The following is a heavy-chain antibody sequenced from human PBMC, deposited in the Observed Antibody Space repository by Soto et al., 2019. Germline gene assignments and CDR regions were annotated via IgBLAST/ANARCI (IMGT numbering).Heavy chain of an antibody. D-gene: IGHD3-3*01. CDR3: ARSHRIFGVVISVPRWFDP. J-gene: IGHJ5*02. CDR2: INHSGST. Sequence: SETLSLTCAVYGGSFSGYYWSWIRQPPGKGLEWIGEINHSGSTNYNPSLKSRVTISVDTSKNQFSLKLSSVTAADTAVYYCARSHRIFGVVISVPRWFDPWGQGTLVTV. CDR1: GGSFSGYY. V-gene: IGHV4-34*01.